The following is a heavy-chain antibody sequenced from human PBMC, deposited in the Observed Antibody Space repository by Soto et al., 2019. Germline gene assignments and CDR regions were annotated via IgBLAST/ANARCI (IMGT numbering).Heavy chain of an antibody. J-gene: IGHJ6*02. CDR3: ARDGPPTTTGVGQVYTMDV. V-gene: IGHV1-46*01. CDR2: INPSGGRI. D-gene: IGHD3-3*01. Sequence: QMQLVQSGAEVKKPGASVKVSCQASGYTFTSNQMHWVRQAPGQGLEWMGMINPSGGRITYAQRFQGRVLMTRDTSTNTVYMELSSLRSEDTAMYYCARDGPPTTTGVGQVYTMDVWGQGTTVTVS. CDR1: GYTFTSNQ.